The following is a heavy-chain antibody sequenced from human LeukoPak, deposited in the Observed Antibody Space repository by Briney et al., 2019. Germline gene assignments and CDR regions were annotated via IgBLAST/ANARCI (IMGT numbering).Heavy chain of an antibody. D-gene: IGHD6-19*01. CDR1: GGSFSGYY. V-gene: IGHV4-34*01. CDR2: INHSGST. CDR3: AGGGIAVAGRYNWFDP. Sequence: TASETLSLTCAVYGGSFSGYYWSWIRQPPGKGLEWIGEINHSGSTNYNPSLKSRVTISVDTSKNQFSLKLSSVTAADTAVYYCAGGGIAVAGRYNWFDPWGQGTLVTVSS. J-gene: IGHJ5*02.